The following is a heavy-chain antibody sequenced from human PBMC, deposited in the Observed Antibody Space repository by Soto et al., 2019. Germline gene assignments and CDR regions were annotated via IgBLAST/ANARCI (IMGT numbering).Heavy chain of an antibody. CDR2: VSGSGEMT. J-gene: IGHJ4*02. V-gene: IGHV3-23*01. CDR3: ARSEMTYNWND. D-gene: IGHD1-20*01. CDR1: GFSLRGDA. Sequence: VQLWESGGDLVQPGGSVRLGCAASGFSLRGDAMSWVRQAPGKGLEWVSSVSGSGEMTHYAESVKGRFTISRDNSKDTLFLQMESLRAEDTAVYYCARSEMTYNWNDWGQGTRVTVSS.